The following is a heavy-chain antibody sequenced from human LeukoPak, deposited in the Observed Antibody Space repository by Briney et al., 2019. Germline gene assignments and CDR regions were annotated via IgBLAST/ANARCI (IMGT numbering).Heavy chain of an antibody. Sequence: ASVKVSCKASGYTFTSYGISWVRQAPGQGLEWMGWISAYNGNTNYARKLQGRVTMTTDTSTSTAYMELRSLRSGDTAVYYCARGRLRLGELSVPDYWGQRTLVTVSS. CDR3: ARGRLRLGELSVPDY. CDR2: ISAYNGNT. J-gene: IGHJ4*02. D-gene: IGHD3-16*02. CDR1: GYTFTSYG. V-gene: IGHV1-18*01.